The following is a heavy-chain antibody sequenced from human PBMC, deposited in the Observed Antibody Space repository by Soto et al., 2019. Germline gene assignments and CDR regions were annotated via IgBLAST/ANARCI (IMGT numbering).Heavy chain of an antibody. CDR1: GGTFSSYV. V-gene: IGHV1-69*13. J-gene: IGHJ4*02. CDR2: IIPFFGTT. D-gene: IGHD3-22*01. CDR3: AGTHFDTSGYYPSQLDF. Sequence: GAPVKVSCKTSGGTFSSYVISWVRQAPGQGLEWMGGIIPFFGTTKYAQKFQGGVTITADESTSTAYMELSSLKSEDTAVYYCAGTHFDTSGYYPSQLDFWGQGTLVTVSS.